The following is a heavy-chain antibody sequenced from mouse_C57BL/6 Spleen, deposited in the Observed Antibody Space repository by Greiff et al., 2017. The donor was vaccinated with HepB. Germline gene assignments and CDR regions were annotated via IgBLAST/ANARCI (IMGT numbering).Heavy chain of an antibody. CDR1: GFTFSDYG. J-gene: IGHJ1*03. Sequence: EVQGVESGGGLVQPGGSLKLSCAASGFTFSDYGMAWVRQAPRKGPEWVAFISNLAYSIYYADTVTGRFTISRENAKNTLYLEMSSLRSEDTAMYYCARQAIYYYGSSYWYFDVWGTGTTVTVSS. D-gene: IGHD1-1*01. V-gene: IGHV5-15*01. CDR2: ISNLAYSI. CDR3: ARQAIYYYGSSYWYFDV.